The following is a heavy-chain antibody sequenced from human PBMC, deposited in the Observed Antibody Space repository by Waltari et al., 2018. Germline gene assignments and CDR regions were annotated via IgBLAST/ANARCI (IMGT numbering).Heavy chain of an antibody. CDR3: ARVYTTVTPWGTGFDY. D-gene: IGHD4-17*01. J-gene: IGHJ4*02. V-gene: IGHV1-18*01. CDR1: GYTFTSYG. CDR2: VSAYNGNT. Sequence: QVQLVQSGAEVKKPGASVKVSCKASGYTFTSYGISWVRQAPGQGLEWMGWVSAYNGNTNYAQKLQGRVTMTTDTSTSTAYMELRSLRSDDTAVYYCARVYTTVTPWGTGFDYWGQGTLVTVSS.